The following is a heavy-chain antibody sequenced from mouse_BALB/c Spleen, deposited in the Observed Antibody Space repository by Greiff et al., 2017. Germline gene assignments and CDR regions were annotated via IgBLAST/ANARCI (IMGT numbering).Heavy chain of an antibody. D-gene: IGHD1-2*01. CDR3: ALHYYGYRAMDY. J-gene: IGHJ4*01. Sequence: EVQLVESGPELVKPGASVKIPCKASGYTFTDYNMDWVKQSHGKSLEWIGDINPNNGGTIYNQKFKGKATLTVDKSSSTAYMELRSLTSEDTAVYYCALHYYGYRAMDYWGQGTSVTVSS. V-gene: IGHV1-18*01. CDR2: INPNNGGT. CDR1: GYTFTDYN.